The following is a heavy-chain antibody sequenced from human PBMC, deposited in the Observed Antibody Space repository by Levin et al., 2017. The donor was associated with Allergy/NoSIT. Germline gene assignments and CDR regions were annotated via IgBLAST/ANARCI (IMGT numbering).Heavy chain of an antibody. J-gene: IGHJ5*02. D-gene: IGHD2-15*01. CDR2: IYYSGST. V-gene: IGHV4-39*01. Sequence: SETLSLTCTVSGGSISSSSYYWGWIRQPPGKGLEWIGSIYYSGSTYYNPSLKSRVTISVDTSKNQFSLKLSSVTAADTAVYYCARQSIIVVVVAAIWRPFDPWGQGTLVTVSS. CDR3: ARQSIIVVVVAAIWRPFDP. CDR1: GGSISSSSYY.